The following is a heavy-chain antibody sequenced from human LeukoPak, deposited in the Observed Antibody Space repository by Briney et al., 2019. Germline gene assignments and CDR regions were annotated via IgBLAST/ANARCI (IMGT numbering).Heavy chain of an antibody. V-gene: IGHV4-4*02. CDR1: GVSISSGSW. J-gene: IGHJ4*02. CDR3: ARGGDYRFDY. CDR2: IHHSGST. D-gene: IGHD4-17*01. Sequence: SETLSLTCAVSGVSISSGSWWGWIRQPPGKGLEWIGEIHHSGSTNYNPSLKSRVTLSVDKSKNQLSLRLTSVTAADTAVYYRARGGDYRFDYWGQGTLVTVSS.